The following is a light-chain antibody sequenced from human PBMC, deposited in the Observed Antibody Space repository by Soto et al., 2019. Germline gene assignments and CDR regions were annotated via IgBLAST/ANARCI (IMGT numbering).Light chain of an antibody. CDR3: QQGNSFPWT. J-gene: IGKJ1*01. CDR1: QGISRW. V-gene: IGKV1-12*02. CDR2: AAS. Sequence: DIQMTQSPSSVSASVGDRVTITCRASQGISRWLAWYQQKPWKAPKLLIYAASSVHSGVPSRFSGSGSGTDFTLTMRSLQPEYFATYYCQQGNSFPWTFGQWTKV.